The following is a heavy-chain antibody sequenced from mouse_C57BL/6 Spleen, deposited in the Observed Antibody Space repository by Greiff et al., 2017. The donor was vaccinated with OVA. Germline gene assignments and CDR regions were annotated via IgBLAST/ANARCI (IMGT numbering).Heavy chain of an antibody. CDR1: GFNIIDDY. D-gene: IGHD2-3*01. V-gene: IGHV14-4*01. CDR3: TGYSDY. Sequence: VQLKESGAELVRPGASVTLSCTASGFNIIDDYMHWVKQRPEQGLEWIGWIDPENGDTEYASKFQGKATITADTSSNTAYLLLSSLTSEDTAVYYCTGYSDYWGQGTTLTVSS. CDR2: IDPENGDT. J-gene: IGHJ2*01.